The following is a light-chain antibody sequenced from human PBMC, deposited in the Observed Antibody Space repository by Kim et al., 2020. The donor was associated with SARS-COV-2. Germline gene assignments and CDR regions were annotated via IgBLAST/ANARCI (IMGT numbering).Light chain of an antibody. CDR2: GTS. CDR1: QTFSITN. Sequence: DIVLTQSPGTLSLSPGDRVILSCGVSQTFSITNLAWYQQKPGQAPRLLIYGTSKRATGIPDRFRGSGSGIDFTLTITRLEPEDFAVYYCQHFGNSVFAFGPGTKVDIK. J-gene: IGKJ3*01. V-gene: IGKV3-20*01. CDR3: QHFGNSVFA.